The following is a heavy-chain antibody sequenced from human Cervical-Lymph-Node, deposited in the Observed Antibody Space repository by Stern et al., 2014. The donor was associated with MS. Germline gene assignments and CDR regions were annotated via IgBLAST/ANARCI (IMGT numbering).Heavy chain of an antibody. CDR3: ARGLVVSSSLWFDP. V-gene: IGHV1-8*01. J-gene: IGHJ5*02. CDR2: MNTNIGNT. CDR1: GYTFINYD. D-gene: IGHD6-6*01. Sequence: VQLVQSGAEVKKPGASVKVSCKASGYTFINYDINWVRQAPGRGLEWIGWMNTNIGNTGYAQEFQGRVTMTTNPSISTVYMELSSLTSDDTAVYYCARGLVVSSSLWFDPWGQGTLVTVSS.